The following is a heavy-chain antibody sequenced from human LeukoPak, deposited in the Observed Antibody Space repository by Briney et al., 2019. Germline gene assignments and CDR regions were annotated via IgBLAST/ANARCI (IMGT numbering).Heavy chain of an antibody. J-gene: IGHJ4*02. D-gene: IGHD6-13*01. CDR3: ARDRDSSSWPGLCY. Sequence: SETLSLTCAVYGGSFSGYYWSWIRQPPGKGLEWIGYIYYSGSTYYNPSLKSRVTISVDTSKNQFSLKLSSVTAADTAVYYCARDRDSSSWPGLCYWGQGTLVTVSS. CDR1: GGSFSGYY. CDR2: IYYSGST. V-gene: IGHV4-30-4*08.